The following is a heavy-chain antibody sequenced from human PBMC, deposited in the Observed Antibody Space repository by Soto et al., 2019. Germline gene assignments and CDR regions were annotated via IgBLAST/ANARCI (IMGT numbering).Heavy chain of an antibody. CDR2: IIPILGIA. Sequence: QVQLVQSGAEVKKPGSSVKVSCKASGGTFSSYTISWVRQAPGQGLEWMGRIIPILGIANYAQKFQGRVTITADKSTSTAYMELSSLRSEDTAVYYCARDLASIYYYYGMDVWVQGTTVTVSS. J-gene: IGHJ6*02. CDR3: ARDLASIYYYYGMDV. V-gene: IGHV1-69*08. D-gene: IGHD6-6*01. CDR1: GGTFSSYT.